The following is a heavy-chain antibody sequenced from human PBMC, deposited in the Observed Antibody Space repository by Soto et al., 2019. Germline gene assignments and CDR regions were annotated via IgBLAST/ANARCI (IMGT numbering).Heavy chain of an antibody. CDR1: GFTFSSYA. Sequence: QVQLVESGGGVVQPGRSLRLSCAASGFTFSSYAMHWVRQAPGKGLEWVAVISYDGSNKYYADSVKGRFTISRDNSKNTLYLQMNSLRAEDTAVYFCARVREKWLGEVYYFDYWGQGTLVTVSS. V-gene: IGHV3-30-3*01. CDR3: ARVREKWLGEVYYFDY. CDR2: ISYDGSNK. D-gene: IGHD6-19*01. J-gene: IGHJ4*02.